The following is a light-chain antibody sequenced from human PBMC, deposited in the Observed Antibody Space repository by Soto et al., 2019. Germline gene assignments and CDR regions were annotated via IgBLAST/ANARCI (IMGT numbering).Light chain of an antibody. Sequence: SYELTQPASVSVAPGQTASIACGGNNIGSKSVHWYQQKPGQAPVLVVYDDNNRPSGIPGRFSGSNSGTTATLTISRVEAGDEADYYCQSSDSSSAYVLFGGGTKLTVL. CDR3: QSSDSSSAYVL. CDR1: NIGSKS. CDR2: DDN. J-gene: IGLJ2*01. V-gene: IGLV3-21*02.